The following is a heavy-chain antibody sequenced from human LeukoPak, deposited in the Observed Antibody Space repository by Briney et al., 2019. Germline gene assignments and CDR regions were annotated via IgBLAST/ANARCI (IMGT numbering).Heavy chain of an antibody. CDR2: INSDGVGT. Sequence: GESLKISSAASGXTFSSHCMHWVRQAPGQGLVWVSRINSDGVGTTYAGSVKGRFTISRDNAKNTLYLQMNSLRVEDTAVYYCRVATGGTDYWGQGTLVTVSS. D-gene: IGHD6-13*01. CDR3: RVATGGTDY. V-gene: IGHV3-74*01. CDR1: GXTFSSHC. J-gene: IGHJ4*02.